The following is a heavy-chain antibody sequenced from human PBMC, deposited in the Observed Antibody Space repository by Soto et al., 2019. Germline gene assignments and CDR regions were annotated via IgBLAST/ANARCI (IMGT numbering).Heavy chain of an antibody. CDR3: ARANYGYVWGSIDYRMDV. CDR1: GGSISSYY. Sequence: SETLSLTCTVSGGSISSYYWSWIRQPPGKGLEWIGYIYYSGSTNYNPSLKSRVTISVDTSKNQFSLKLSSVTAADTAVYYCARANYGYVWGSIDYRMDVWGQGTTV. D-gene: IGHD3-16*01. CDR2: IYYSGST. J-gene: IGHJ6*02. V-gene: IGHV4-59*01.